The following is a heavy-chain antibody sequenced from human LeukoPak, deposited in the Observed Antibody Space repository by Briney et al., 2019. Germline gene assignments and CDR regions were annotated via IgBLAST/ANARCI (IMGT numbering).Heavy chain of an antibody. Sequence: SVKVSCNASGGTFSSYAISWVRQAPGQGLEWMGGIIPIFGTANYAQKFQGRVTITADESTSTAYMELSSLRSEDTAVYYCACCSSTSCPTGDWYFDLWGRGTLVTVSS. V-gene: IGHV1-69*13. CDR3: ACCSSTSCPTGDWYFDL. CDR2: IIPIFGTA. CDR1: GGTFSSYA. J-gene: IGHJ2*01. D-gene: IGHD2-2*01.